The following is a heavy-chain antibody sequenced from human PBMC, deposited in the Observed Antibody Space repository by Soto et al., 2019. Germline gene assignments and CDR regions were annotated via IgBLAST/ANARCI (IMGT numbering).Heavy chain of an antibody. Sequence: GGSLRLSCAASGFTFSSYSMNWVRQAPGKGLEWVSSISSSSSYIYYADSVKGRFTISRDNAKNSLYLQMNSLRAEDTAVYYCARDLELRFLAGMDVWGQGTTVTVS. D-gene: IGHD3-3*01. CDR2: ISSSSSYI. CDR1: GFTFSSYS. V-gene: IGHV3-21*01. J-gene: IGHJ6*02. CDR3: ARDLELRFLAGMDV.